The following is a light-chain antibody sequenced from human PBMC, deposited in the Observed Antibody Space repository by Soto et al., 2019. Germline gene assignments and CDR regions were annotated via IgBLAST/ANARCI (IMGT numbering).Light chain of an antibody. CDR1: KLGDKY. Sequence: SYELTQPPSVSVSPGQTASITCSGDKLGDKYTCWYQQKPGQSPVLAIYQHSHRPSGIPERFSGSNSGNTATLTISGTQAIDEADYYCQAWDSSTDVVFGGGTKLTVL. V-gene: IGLV3-1*01. CDR2: QHS. J-gene: IGLJ2*01. CDR3: QAWDSSTDVV.